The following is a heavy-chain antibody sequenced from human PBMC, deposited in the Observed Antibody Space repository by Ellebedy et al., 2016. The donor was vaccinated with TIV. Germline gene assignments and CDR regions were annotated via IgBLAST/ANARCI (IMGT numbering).Heavy chain of an antibody. D-gene: IGHD3-9*01. CDR3: GRDANAYDLLTGHDY. Sequence: GESLKISCAASGFTFSGFGIHWVRQAPGKGLEWVAIIWYDGSNAYYADSVKGRFTISRDNSKNSLYLQMNSLRAEDTAVYYCGRDANAYDLLTGHDYWGQGTLVTVSS. J-gene: IGHJ4*02. CDR2: IWYDGSNA. V-gene: IGHV3-33*01. CDR1: GFTFSGFG.